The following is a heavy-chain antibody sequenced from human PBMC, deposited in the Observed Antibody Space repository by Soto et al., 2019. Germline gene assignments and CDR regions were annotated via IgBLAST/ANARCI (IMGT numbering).Heavy chain of an antibody. CDR2: IYYSGST. D-gene: IGHD3-9*01. CDR1: GGSISSSSYY. J-gene: IGHJ6*02. Sequence: PSETLSLTCTVSGGSISSSSYYWCWIRQPPGKGLELIGSIYYSGSTYYNPSLKSRVTISVDTSKNQFSLKLSSVTAADTAVYYCARHCDILTVCMDVWGQGTTVTVSS. CDR3: ARHCDILTVCMDV. V-gene: IGHV4-39*01.